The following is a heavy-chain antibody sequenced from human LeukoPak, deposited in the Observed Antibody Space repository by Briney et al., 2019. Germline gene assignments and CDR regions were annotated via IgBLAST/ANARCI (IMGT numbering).Heavy chain of an antibody. V-gene: IGHV3-7*01. D-gene: IGHD4-17*01. CDR3: ASNYGDNGHEYFHH. CDR2: INQGGSEK. Sequence: GGSLRLSCAPSGFTFSTYWMGWVRQAPGKGLEWLANINQGGSEKYYVDSVKGRFTISRDNSKNTLYLQMNSLRAEDTAVYYCASNYGDNGHEYFHHWGQGTLVTVSA. CDR1: GFTFSTYW. J-gene: IGHJ1*01.